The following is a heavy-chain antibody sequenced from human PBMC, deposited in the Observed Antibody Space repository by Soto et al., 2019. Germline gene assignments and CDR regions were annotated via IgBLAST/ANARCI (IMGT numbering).Heavy chain of an antibody. Sequence: QVQLVESGGGVVQPGRSLRLSCAASGFTFSSYAMHWVRQAPGTGLEWVAGISYDGSNKYYADSVKGRFTISRDNSKNTLYLQRNRLRAEETAVYYCARDLRPYYFYGMDVWGQGTTVTVSS. CDR2: ISYDGSNK. CDR1: GFTFSSYA. J-gene: IGHJ6*02. CDR3: ARDLRPYYFYGMDV. V-gene: IGHV3-30-3*01.